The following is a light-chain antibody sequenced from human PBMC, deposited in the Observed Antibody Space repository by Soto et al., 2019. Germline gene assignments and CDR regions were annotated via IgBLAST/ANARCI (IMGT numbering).Light chain of an antibody. CDR2: EDN. CDR1: SGSIATNY. CDR3: QSYDRSNQVV. Sequence: NFMLTQPHSVSESPGKTVTISCTGSSGSIATNYVQWYRQRPGSAPTTVIYEDNQRPSGVPDRFSGSIDSSSNSASLTISGLKTEDEADYYCQSYDRSNQVVFGGGTKLTVL. J-gene: IGLJ2*01. V-gene: IGLV6-57*02.